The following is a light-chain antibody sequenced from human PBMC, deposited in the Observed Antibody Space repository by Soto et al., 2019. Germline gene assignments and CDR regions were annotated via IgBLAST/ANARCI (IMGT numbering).Light chain of an antibody. CDR3: TSYTATSTYV. Sequence: ALTQPASVSGSPGQSITISCTGTSSDVGYYNYVSWYQQHPGNAPKLMIYEVSNRPSGVSNRFSGSKSGNTASLTISGLQAEDEADYYCTSYTATSTYVFGTGTKVTVL. CDR1: SSDVGYYNY. CDR2: EVS. J-gene: IGLJ1*01. V-gene: IGLV2-14*01.